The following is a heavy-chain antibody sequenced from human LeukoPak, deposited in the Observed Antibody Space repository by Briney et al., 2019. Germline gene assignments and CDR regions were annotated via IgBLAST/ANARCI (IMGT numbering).Heavy chain of an antibody. CDR2: INHSGNT. Sequence: SETLSLTCAVYGESFSGYYWSWIRQPPGKGLEWIGEINHSGNTNYNPSLKSRVTISADTSKNQFSLMLNSVTAADTGIYFCARHGLGRGVYITRQYNYYMDVWGTGTTVTVSS. CDR1: GESFSGYY. CDR3: ARHGLGRGVYITRQYNYYMDV. V-gene: IGHV4-34*01. D-gene: IGHD3-10*01. J-gene: IGHJ6*03.